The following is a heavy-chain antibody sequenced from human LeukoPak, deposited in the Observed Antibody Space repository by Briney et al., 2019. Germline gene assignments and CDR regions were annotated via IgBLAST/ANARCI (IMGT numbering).Heavy chain of an antibody. CDR1: GFTFSSYA. V-gene: IGHV3-23*01. CDR3: ASVHRGGDNVIDY. Sequence: PGGSLRLSCAASGFTFSSYAMSWVRQAPGKGLEWVSAISGSGGSTYYADSVKGRFTISRDNSKNTLYLQMNNLRAEDTAVYYCASVHRGGDNVIDYWGQGTLVSVSS. D-gene: IGHD2-21*01. CDR2: ISGSGGST. J-gene: IGHJ4*02.